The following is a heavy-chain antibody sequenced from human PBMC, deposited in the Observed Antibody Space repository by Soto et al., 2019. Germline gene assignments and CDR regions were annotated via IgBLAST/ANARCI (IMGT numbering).Heavy chain of an antibody. Sequence: SEPLSLTCAVSGVSISSGNWWTWVRQTPQRGLEYIGEIFHDGTANYYPSFERRVAISVDTSKNQFSLKLTSVTAADTAIYFCARLVYDTRLNYMYFDFWGQGALVTVSS. CDR2: IFHDGTA. V-gene: IGHV4-4*02. CDR1: GVSISSGNW. D-gene: IGHD2-8*01. J-gene: IGHJ4*02. CDR3: ARLVYDTRLNYMYFDF.